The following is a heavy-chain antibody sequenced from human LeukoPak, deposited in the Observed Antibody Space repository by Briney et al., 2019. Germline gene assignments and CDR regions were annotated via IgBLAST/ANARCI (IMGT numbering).Heavy chain of an antibody. CDR1: GGSIINHY. CDR2: IHYRGST. J-gene: IGHJ4*02. Sequence: SETLSLTRTVSGGSIINHYWSWIRQPPGKGLEWIGYIHYRGSTNYNPSLKSRVTISLDTSKNQFSLRLNSVTAADTAVYYSVRQLDTAMVDYWGQGTLVTVSS. CDR3: VRQLDTAMVDY. D-gene: IGHD5-18*01. V-gene: IGHV4-59*08.